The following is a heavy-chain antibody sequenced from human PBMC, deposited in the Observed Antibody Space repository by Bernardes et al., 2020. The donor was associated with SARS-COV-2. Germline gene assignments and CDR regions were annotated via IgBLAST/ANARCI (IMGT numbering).Heavy chain of an antibody. Sequence: ASVKVSCKASGYTFTSYGISWVRQAPGQGLEWMGWISAYNGNTNYAQKLQGRVTMTTDTSTCTAYMELRSLRSDDTAVYYCARVRYYYDSSGYYYPDSMDVWGQGTTVTVSS. CDR1: GYTFTSYG. V-gene: IGHV1-18*01. CDR2: ISAYNGNT. D-gene: IGHD3-22*01. J-gene: IGHJ6*03. CDR3: ARVRYYYDSSGYYYPDSMDV.